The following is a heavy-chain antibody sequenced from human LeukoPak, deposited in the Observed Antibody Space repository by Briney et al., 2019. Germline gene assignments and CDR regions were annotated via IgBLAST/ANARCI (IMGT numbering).Heavy chain of an antibody. D-gene: IGHD1-26*01. CDR1: GYTFTGHS. J-gene: IGHJ4*02. V-gene: IGHV1-46*01. CDR2: INPTSGGT. CDR3: ARSRDGGSYIVDD. Sequence: ASVKVSCTTSGYTFTGHSMHWVRQAPPGQGLEWMGIINPTSGGTTYAQKFQGRVTMTSDTSTTTFYMELNSLRSDDTAIYYCARSRDGGSYIVDDWGQGTLVTVSS.